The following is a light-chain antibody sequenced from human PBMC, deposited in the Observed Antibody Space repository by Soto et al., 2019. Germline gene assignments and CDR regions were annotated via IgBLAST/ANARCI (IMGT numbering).Light chain of an antibody. V-gene: IGKV3-15*01. CDR1: QSISTN. CDR3: QQYGSSPLT. J-gene: IGKJ1*01. Sequence: EIVMTQSPATLSVSPGERATLSCRASQSISTNLAWYQQKPGQAPRLLISGASTRATGIPARFSGSGSGTDFTLTISRLEPEDFAVYYCQQYGSSPLTFGQGTKVDIK. CDR2: GAS.